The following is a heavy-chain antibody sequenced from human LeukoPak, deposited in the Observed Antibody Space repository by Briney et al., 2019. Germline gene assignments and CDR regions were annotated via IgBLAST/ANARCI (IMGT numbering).Heavy chain of an antibody. CDR3: ARRRYSNSWYIDY. D-gene: IGHD6-13*01. Sequence: SETLSLTCTVSGGSVSSGSYYWSWIRQPPGEGLEWIGCIYYSGSTNYNPSLKSRVTISVDTSKNQFTLKLSSVTAADTAVYYCARRRYSNSWYIDYWGQGTLVTVSS. CDR2: IYYSGST. J-gene: IGHJ4*02. V-gene: IGHV4-61*01. CDR1: GGSVSSGSYY.